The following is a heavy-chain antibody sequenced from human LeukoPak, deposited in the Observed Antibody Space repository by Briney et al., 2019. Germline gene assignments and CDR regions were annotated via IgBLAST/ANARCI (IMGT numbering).Heavy chain of an antibody. J-gene: IGHJ4*02. CDR2: ISSSGSTI. D-gene: IGHD5-12*01. V-gene: IGHV3-11*04. Sequence: GGSLRLSCAASGFTFSDYYMSWIRQAPGKGLEWVSYISSSGSTIYYADALKGRFTISRDDAKNLLYLDMNSQRAEDTAVYYCARGPSGYHNTGGQGTLVTVSS. CDR3: ARGPSGYHNT. CDR1: GFTFSDYY.